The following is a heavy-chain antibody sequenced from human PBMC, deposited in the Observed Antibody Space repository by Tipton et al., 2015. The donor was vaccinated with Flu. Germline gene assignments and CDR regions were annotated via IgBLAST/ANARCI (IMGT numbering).Heavy chain of an antibody. Sequence: QLVQSGAEVKSPGASVKVSCKASGYAFTGYYMHWVRQAPGQGLEWMGRINPNNGDTNYGQKFQARVTMTTDTSISTAYMDLTRLGSDDTALYYCARDGGGAYPPLGYWGQGTLVTVSS. V-gene: IGHV1-2*06. J-gene: IGHJ4*02. CDR1: GYAFTGYY. CDR2: INPNNGDT. D-gene: IGHD3-16*01. CDR3: ARDGGGAYPPLGY.